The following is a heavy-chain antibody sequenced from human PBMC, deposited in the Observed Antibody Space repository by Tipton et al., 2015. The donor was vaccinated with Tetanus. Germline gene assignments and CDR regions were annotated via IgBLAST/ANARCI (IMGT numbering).Heavy chain of an antibody. Sequence: TLSLTCAVSGGSSSSFYWSWIRQPPGKGLEWIGEINQRGGISYSPSLKSRLTMSGDPAKNQFSLRLSSVTAADTAVYYCARIHDFWSGYFDFWGQGTLVTVSP. V-gene: IGHV4-34*10. CDR2: INQRGGI. D-gene: IGHD3-3*01. CDR3: ARIHDFWSGYFDF. CDR1: GGSSSSFY. J-gene: IGHJ4*02.